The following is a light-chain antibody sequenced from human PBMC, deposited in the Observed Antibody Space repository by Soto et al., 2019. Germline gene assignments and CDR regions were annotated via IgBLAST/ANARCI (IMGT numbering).Light chain of an antibody. V-gene: IGLV2-14*01. J-gene: IGLJ3*02. Sequence: QSVLTQPASVSGSPGQSITISCTGTSSDVGGYNYLSWYQQHPGKAPKVMIYEVSNRPSGVSNRFSGSKSGNTASLTISGLQAEDVADYYCSSYTSSGTPVFGGGTNLTVL. CDR3: SSYTSSGTPV. CDR2: EVS. CDR1: SSDVGGYNY.